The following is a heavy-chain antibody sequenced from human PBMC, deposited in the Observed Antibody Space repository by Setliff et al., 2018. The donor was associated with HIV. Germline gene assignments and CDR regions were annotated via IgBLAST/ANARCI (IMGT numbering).Heavy chain of an antibody. CDR3: ATDVSGYYDSSGPLRSPGIDY. CDR1: GFSFSSYS. J-gene: IGHJ4*02. CDR2: ISSSSNYI. Sequence: GGSLRLSCAASGFSFSSYSMNWVRQAPGRGLEWVSSISSSSNYIYYADSVKGRFSVSRDSSKSTLYLQMNSLRPEDTAVYYCATDVSGYYDSSGPLRSPGIDYWGQGSMVTVSS. V-gene: IGHV3-21*01. D-gene: IGHD3-22*01.